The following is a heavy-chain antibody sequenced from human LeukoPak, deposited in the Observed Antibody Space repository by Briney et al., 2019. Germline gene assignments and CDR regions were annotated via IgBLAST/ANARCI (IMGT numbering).Heavy chain of an antibody. J-gene: IGHJ6*02. CDR1: GFTFGDHA. V-gene: IGHV3-49*04. CDR2: IRSKAYRGTT. D-gene: IGHD5-24*01. Sequence: GGSLGLSCSGSGFTFGDHAMSWVRQAPGKGLEWVGFIRSKAYRGTTEYAASVKGRFSISRDDSASIAYPQMNSLKTEDTAVYYCARGPIQLWVHNAMDVWGQGTTVTVSS. CDR3: ARGPIQLWVHNAMDV.